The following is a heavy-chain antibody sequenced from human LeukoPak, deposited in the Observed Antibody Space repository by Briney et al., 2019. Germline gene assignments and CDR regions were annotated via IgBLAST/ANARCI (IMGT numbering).Heavy chain of an antibody. V-gene: IGHV3-11*05. J-gene: IGHJ3*02. D-gene: IGHD6-13*01. CDR3: ARDISSSGTFDI. CDR2: TSSSSSYT. CDR1: GFTLSDYY. Sequence: GGSMRLSCAASGFTLSDYYMSWIRNAPGKRLEWVSYTSSSSSYTSHADSVKGRFTISRDNAKNSLYLQMTSLRAEDTSVYCCARDISSSGTFDIWGQGTMVTVSS.